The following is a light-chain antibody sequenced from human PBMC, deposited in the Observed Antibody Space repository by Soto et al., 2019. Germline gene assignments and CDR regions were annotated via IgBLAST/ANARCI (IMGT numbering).Light chain of an antibody. J-gene: IGKJ2*01. CDR3: QQSYGTLPS. Sequence: DLPMTQSPSSLSASVGDRVTITCRASQSISTYLNWYQQKPGKAPKVLIYAASSLQSGVPSRFSGGGSGTDFTLTISSLQFEDFATYYCQQSYGTLPSFGQGTKLEIK. CDR2: AAS. CDR1: QSISTY. V-gene: IGKV1-39*01.